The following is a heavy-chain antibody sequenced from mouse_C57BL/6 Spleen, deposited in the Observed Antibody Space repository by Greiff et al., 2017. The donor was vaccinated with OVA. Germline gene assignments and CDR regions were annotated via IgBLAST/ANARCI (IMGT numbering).Heavy chain of an antibody. J-gene: IGHJ4*01. Sequence: EVMLVESGGDLVKPGGSLKLSCAASGFTFSSYGMSWVRQTPDKRLEWVATISSGGSYTYYPDSVKGRFTISRDNAKNTLYLQMSSLKSEDTAMYYCARHDDYDGAYYAMDYWGKGTSVTVSS. CDR1: GFTFSSYG. D-gene: IGHD2-4*01. V-gene: IGHV5-6*01. CDR3: ARHDDYDGAYYAMDY. CDR2: ISSGGSYT.